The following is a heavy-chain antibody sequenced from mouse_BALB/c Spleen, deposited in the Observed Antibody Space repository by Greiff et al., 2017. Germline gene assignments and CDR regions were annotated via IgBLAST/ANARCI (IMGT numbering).Heavy chain of an antibody. Sequence: EVKVVESGGGLVQPGGSLKLSCAASGFTFSSYGMSWVRQTPDKRLELVATINSNGGSTYYPDSVKGRFTISRDNAKNTLYLQMSSLKSEDTAMYYCARDTYWYFDVWGAGTTVTVSA. CDR1: GFTFSSYG. V-gene: IGHV5-6-3*01. CDR2: INSNGGST. CDR3: ARDTYWYFDV. J-gene: IGHJ1*01.